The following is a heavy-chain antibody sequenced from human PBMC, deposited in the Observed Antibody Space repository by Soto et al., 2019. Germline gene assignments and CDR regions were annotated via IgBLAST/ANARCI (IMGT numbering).Heavy chain of an antibody. CDR1: GFSFTTSGVG. V-gene: IGHV2-5*02. CDR2: LYWDDDK. Sequence: QITLKESGPTLVKPTQTLTLTCTFSGFSFTTSGVGVGWVRQPPGKALEWLALLYWDDDKRYSSSLKSRLTISKDPSKTHVVLTMTNMDPVDTATYYCAHRPGEGNGRASYYGMDVWGQGTTVTVSS. J-gene: IGHJ6*02. D-gene: IGHD1-26*01. CDR3: AHRPGEGNGRASYYGMDV.